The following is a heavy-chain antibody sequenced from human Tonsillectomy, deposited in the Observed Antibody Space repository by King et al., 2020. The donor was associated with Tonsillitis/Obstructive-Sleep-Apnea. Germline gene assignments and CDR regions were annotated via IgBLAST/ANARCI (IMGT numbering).Heavy chain of an antibody. CDR2: IYYSGST. Sequence: QLQESGPGLVKPSEPLSLTCTVSGGSISSYYWSWIRQPPGKGLEWIGYIYYSGSTNYNPSLKSRVTISVDTSKNQFSLKLSSVTAADTAVYYCASYCSGGSCFTDAFDIWGQGTMVTVSS. D-gene: IGHD2-15*01. J-gene: IGHJ3*02. V-gene: IGHV4-59*01. CDR3: ASYCSGGSCFTDAFDI. CDR1: GGSISSYY.